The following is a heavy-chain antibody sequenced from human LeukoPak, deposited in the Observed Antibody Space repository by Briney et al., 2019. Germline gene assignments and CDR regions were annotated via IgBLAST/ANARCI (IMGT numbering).Heavy chain of an antibody. CDR2: IIPIFGTA. CDR1: GGTFSSYA. Sequence: ASVKASCKASGGTFSSYAISWVRQAPGQGLEWMGGIIPIFGTANYAQKFQGRVTITADESTSTAYMELSSLRSEDTAVYYCARDRVVGAGYFDYWGQGTLVTVSS. CDR3: ARDRVVGAGYFDY. D-gene: IGHD1-26*01. V-gene: IGHV1-69*13. J-gene: IGHJ4*02.